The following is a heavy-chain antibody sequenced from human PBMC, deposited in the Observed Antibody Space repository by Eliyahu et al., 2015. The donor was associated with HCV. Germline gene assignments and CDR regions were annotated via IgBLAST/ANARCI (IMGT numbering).Heavy chain of an antibody. V-gene: IGHV2-5*02. CDR2: IYWDDDX. Sequence: QITLKEYGPTLVKPTQTPPLTCPFXXXSISTXGVGVXWIRQPPGKALEXLALIYWDDDXRYSPSLKSRLTITKDXSKNQVVLTMTNMDPVDTATYYCAHLGRIINWFDPWGQGTLVTVSS. CDR1: XXSISTXGVG. D-gene: IGHD2/OR15-2a*01. J-gene: IGHJ5*02. CDR3: AHLGRIINWFDP.